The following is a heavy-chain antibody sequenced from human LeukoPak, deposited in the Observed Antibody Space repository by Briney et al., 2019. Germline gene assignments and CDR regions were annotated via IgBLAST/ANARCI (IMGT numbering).Heavy chain of an antibody. CDR3: ARGRTFDN. Sequence: SETLSLTCTVSGGSISSYYWSWIRQPPGKGLEWIGNIYDRGSTKYNPSLKSRVTISVDTSKNQFSLRLSSVTAADTAVYYCARGRTFDNWGKGTLVTVSS. J-gene: IGHJ4*02. CDR2: IYDRGST. CDR1: GGSISSYY. V-gene: IGHV4-59*01.